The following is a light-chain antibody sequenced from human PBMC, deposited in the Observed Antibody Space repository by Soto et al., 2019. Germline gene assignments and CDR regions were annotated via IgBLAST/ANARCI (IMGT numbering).Light chain of an antibody. J-gene: IGKJ4*01. CDR2: GAS. CDR3: QQRSSWLP. V-gene: IGKV3D-20*02. Sequence: EIVLTQSPGTLSLSPGERATLSCTASQTVSSSYLAWYQQKPGQAPRLLIYGASSRATGIPARFSGSGSGTDFTLTISSLEPEDFAVYYCQQRSSWLPFGGGTKVDIK. CDR1: QTVSSSY.